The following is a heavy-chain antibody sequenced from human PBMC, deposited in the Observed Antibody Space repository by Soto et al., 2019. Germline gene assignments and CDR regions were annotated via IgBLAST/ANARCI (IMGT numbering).Heavy chain of an antibody. Sequence: GGSLRLSCAASGFTFSTYAMNWVRQAPGKGLEWVAFISYDGSDKCADSVRGRFTISRDNSKNTLYLQMNNLRTEDTAMYYCARGRGSGSYTVDYWGQGTLVTVSS. CDR1: GFTFSTYA. D-gene: IGHD1-26*01. V-gene: IGHV3-30-3*01. CDR3: ARGRGSGSYTVDY. J-gene: IGHJ4*02. CDR2: ISYDGSDK.